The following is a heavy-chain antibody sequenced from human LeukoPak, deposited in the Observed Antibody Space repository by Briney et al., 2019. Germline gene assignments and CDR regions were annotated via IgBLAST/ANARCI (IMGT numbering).Heavy chain of an antibody. J-gene: IGHJ4*02. Sequence: GGSLRLSCAASGFTFSTYEMNWVRQAPGKWLEWVSYIPSSGSTIYYVDSVKGRFTISRDNAKNSLYLQMNSLRVEDTAVYYCAREATGATGYFGYWGQGTLVTVSS. CDR1: GFTFSTYE. CDR2: IPSSGSTI. D-gene: IGHD1-26*01. V-gene: IGHV3-48*03. CDR3: AREATGATGYFGY.